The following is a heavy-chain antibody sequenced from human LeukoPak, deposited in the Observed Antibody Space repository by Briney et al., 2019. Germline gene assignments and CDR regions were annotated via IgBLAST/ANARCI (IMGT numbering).Heavy chain of an antibody. Sequence: SETLSLTCTVSGGSISSSSYYWGWIRQPPGKGLEWIGSIYHSGSTNYNPSLKSRVTISVDKSKNQFSLKLSSVTAADTAVYYCARALYYYDSSGFRRGAFDIWGQGTMVTVSS. CDR1: GGSISSSSYY. D-gene: IGHD3-22*01. J-gene: IGHJ3*02. CDR2: IYHSGST. V-gene: IGHV4-39*07. CDR3: ARALYYYDSSGFRRGAFDI.